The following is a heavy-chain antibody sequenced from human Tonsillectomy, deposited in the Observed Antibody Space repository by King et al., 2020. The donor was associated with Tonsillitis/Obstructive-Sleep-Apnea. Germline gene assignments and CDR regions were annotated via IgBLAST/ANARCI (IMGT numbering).Heavy chain of an antibody. J-gene: IGHJ4*02. D-gene: IGHD2-15*01. Sequence: HVQLVQSGGGVVQPGRSLRLSCAASGFTFSSYAMHWVRQAPGKGLEWVAVISYDGSNKDYADSVKGRFTISRDNSRNTLYLQMNSLRPEDTAVYYCAINGVAALDYWGQGTLVTVSS. V-gene: IGHV3-30*01. CDR1: GFTFSSYA. CDR3: AINGVAALDY. CDR2: ISYDGSNK.